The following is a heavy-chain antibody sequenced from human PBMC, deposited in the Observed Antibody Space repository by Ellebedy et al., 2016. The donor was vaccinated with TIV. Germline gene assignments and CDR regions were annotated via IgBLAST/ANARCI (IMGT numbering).Heavy chain of an antibody. CDR3: SRHTDYALDY. Sequence: SLKISCAASGFTFDDYAMHWVRQAPGKGLEWVSGISWNSGSIGYADSVKGRFTISRENAKNSLYLQMNSLRAEDTAVYYCSRHTDYALDYWGQGALVTVSS. J-gene: IGHJ4*02. D-gene: IGHD4-17*01. V-gene: IGHV3-9*01. CDR2: ISWNSGSI. CDR1: GFTFDDYA.